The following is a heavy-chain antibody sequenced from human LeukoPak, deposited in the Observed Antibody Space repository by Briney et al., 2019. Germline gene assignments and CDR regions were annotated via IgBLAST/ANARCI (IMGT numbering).Heavy chain of an antibody. J-gene: IGHJ3*02. CDR3: ARSLIDYGGSYDAFDI. V-gene: IGHV1-69*10. CDR1: GGTFSTYA. D-gene: IGHD4-23*01. CDR2: IPPILGTA. Sequence: EASVKVSCKASGGTFSTYAISWVRQAPGQGLEWMGGIPPILGTANYAQKSQGRVTINADQSTSTPYMELSSLRSEDTAVYYCARSLIDYGGSYDAFDIWGQGTMVTISS.